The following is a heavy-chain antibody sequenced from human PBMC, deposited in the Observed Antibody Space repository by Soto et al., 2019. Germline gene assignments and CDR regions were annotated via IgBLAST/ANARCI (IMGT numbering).Heavy chain of an antibody. D-gene: IGHD4-17*01. Sequence: EVQLVESGGGLVQPGGSLRLSCAASRFTFSSYSMNWVRQAPGKGLEWVSYISSSSSTIYYADSVKGRFTISRDNAKNSLYRQMNSLRDEDTAGYFCRRGGGLRGFDSWGQGTLVTVSS. CDR1: RFTFSSYS. V-gene: IGHV3-48*02. J-gene: IGHJ4*02. CDR3: RRGGGLRGFDS. CDR2: ISSSSSTI.